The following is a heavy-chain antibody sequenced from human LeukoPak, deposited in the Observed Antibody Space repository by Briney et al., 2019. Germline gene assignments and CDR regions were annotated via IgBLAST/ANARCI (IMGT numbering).Heavy chain of an antibody. CDR2: ISWNSGTK. D-gene: IGHD3-3*01. Sequence: PGGSLRLSCAASGFTFDDYAMHWVRQAPGKGLEWVSGISWNSGTKDYADSVKGRFTISRDNAKNSLYLQMNSLRAEDTALYYCAKDRMSRSVFRGAFDIWGQGTMVTVSS. CDR3: AKDRMSRSVFRGAFDI. CDR1: GFTFDDYA. J-gene: IGHJ3*02. V-gene: IGHV3-9*01.